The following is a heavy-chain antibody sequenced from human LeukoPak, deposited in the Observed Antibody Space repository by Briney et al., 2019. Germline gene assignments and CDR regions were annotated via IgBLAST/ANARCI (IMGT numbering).Heavy chain of an antibody. CDR2: ISSSSSYI. D-gene: IGHD3-10*01. Sequence: TGGSLRFSCAASGFTFSSYGMTWVRQAPGKGLEWASSISSSSSYIYYADSVKGRFTISRDNAKNSLYLQMNSLRAEDTAVYYCARGYGSGSKYYFDYWGQGTLVTVSS. J-gene: IGHJ4*02. CDR1: GFTFSSYG. CDR3: ARGYGSGSKYYFDY. V-gene: IGHV3-21*01.